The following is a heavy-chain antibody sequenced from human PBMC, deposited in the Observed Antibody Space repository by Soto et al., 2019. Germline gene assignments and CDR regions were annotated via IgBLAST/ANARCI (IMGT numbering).Heavy chain of an antibody. CDR3: ARYSTYYGMDV. J-gene: IGHJ6*02. Sequence: PSETLSLTCNVSGASLDRSNYYWDWIRQSPGKGLEWIGTTYYNGNAYYNPSLRSRVTMSVDTSKNQFSLKLMSVTAADTAVYYCARYSTYYGMDVWGQGTTVTVSS. V-gene: IGHV4-39*01. CDR2: TYYNGNA. D-gene: IGHD1-26*01. CDR1: GASLDRSNYY.